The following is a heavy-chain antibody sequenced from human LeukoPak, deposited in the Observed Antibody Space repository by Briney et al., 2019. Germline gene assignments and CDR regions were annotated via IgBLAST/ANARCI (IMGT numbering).Heavy chain of an antibody. J-gene: IGHJ4*02. V-gene: IGHV3-30-3*01. Sequence: GGSLRLFCAASGFTFSSYTMHWVRQAPGKGLEWVAVISYDGTNKYYADSVKGRFTISRDSSKNTLYLQMNSLRAEDTAVYYCARGPTVTSLDYWGQGTLVTVSS. D-gene: IGHD4-11*01. CDR1: GFTFSSYT. CDR2: ISYDGTNK. CDR3: ARGPTVTSLDY.